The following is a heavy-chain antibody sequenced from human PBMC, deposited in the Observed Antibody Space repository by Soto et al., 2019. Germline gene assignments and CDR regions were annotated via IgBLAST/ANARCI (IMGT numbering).Heavy chain of an antibody. CDR1: GGSISSYY. J-gene: IGHJ6*02. CDR2: IYYSGST. CDR3: ARHYYGSGSYYRVHYYYGMDC. D-gene: IGHD3-10*01. V-gene: IGHV4-59*01. Sequence: PSETLSLTCTVSGGSISSYYWGWIRQPPGKGLEWIGYIYYSGSTNYNPSLKSRVTISVDTSKNQFSLKLSSVTAADTAVYYCARHYYGSGSYYRVHYYYGMDCWGQGTTVTVSS.